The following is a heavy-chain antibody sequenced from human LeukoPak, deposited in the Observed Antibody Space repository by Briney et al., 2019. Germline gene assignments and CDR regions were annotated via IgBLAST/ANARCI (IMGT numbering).Heavy chain of an antibody. D-gene: IGHD6-19*01. J-gene: IGHJ4*02. Sequence: GGSLRLSCAASGFTFSSYWMHWVRQAPGKGLEWVSYISSSGSTIYYADSVKGRFTISRDNAKNSLYLQMNSLRAEDTAVYYCARDVSMSSGWYIFDYWGQGTLVTVSS. V-gene: IGHV3-48*04. CDR1: GFTFSSYW. CDR3: ARDVSMSSGWYIFDY. CDR2: ISSSGSTI.